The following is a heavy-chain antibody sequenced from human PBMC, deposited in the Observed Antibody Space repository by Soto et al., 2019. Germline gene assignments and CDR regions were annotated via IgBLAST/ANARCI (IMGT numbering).Heavy chain of an antibody. J-gene: IGHJ3*02. V-gene: IGHV1-2*02. CDR2: ISPKSGGT. CDR3: TRNAFYYNSSGYHDGFDI. CDR1: GYTYSDYY. Sequence: ASVKVSCKASGYTYSDYYVHWVRQAPGQGLEWMGWISPKSGGTNYAQKFQGRVTMTRDTSIFTAYMELSRLRSDDTAVYYCTRNAFYYNSSGYHDGFDIWGQGTLVTVSS. D-gene: IGHD3-22*01.